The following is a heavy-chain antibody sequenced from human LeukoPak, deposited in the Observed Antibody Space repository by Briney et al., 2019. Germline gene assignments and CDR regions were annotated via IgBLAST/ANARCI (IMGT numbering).Heavy chain of an antibody. CDR3: ARMAGRALDH. Sequence: SQTLSLTCAVSGGSISTIGYSWSWIRRPPGKGLEWIGYIFPTGNTSYSPSLKSRVTISLDRSKNLFSMTLNSVTAADTAVYYCARMAGRALDHWGQGTLVTVSS. CDR2: IFPTGNT. D-gene: IGHD1-26*01. CDR1: GGSISTIGYS. V-gene: IGHV4-30-2*01. J-gene: IGHJ4*02.